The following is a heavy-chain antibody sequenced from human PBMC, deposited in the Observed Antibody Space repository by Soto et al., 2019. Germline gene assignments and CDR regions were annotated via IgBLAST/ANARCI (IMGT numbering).Heavy chain of an antibody. J-gene: IGHJ4*02. CDR3: ARLAAAGTGMRY. V-gene: IGHV1-18*01. Sequence: ASVTVSCKTSGYTFLSYGVNWVRQAPAEGLVWVGWISGCSGDTDYAQNFHGRVTLTTDTSTRTAYMELRSLSSDDTAVYYCARLAAAGTGMRYWGQGTQVTVSS. D-gene: IGHD6-13*01. CDR2: ISGCSGDT. CDR1: GYTFLSYG.